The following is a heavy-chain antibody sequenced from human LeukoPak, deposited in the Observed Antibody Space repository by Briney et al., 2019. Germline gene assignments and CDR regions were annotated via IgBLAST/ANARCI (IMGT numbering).Heavy chain of an antibody. J-gene: IGHJ5*02. D-gene: IGHD2-2*01. CDR3: ARGLAVVVPAAIHWFDP. CDR2: MNPNSGNT. Sequence: TSVKVSCKASGYTFTSYDINWVRQATGQGLEWMGWMNPNSGNTGYAQKFQGRVTITRNTSISTAYMELSSLRSEDTAVCYCARGLAVVVPAAIHWFDPWGQGTLVTVSS. CDR1: GYTFTSYD. V-gene: IGHV1-8*03.